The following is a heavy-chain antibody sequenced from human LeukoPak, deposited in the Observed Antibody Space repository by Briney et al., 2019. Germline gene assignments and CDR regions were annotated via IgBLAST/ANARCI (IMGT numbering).Heavy chain of an antibody. J-gene: IGHJ4*02. Sequence: SETLSLTCAVSGYSISSGYYWGWIRQPPGKGLEWIGSIYHSGSTYYNPSLKSRVTISVVTSKNQSSLKLCSVTAADTAVYYCARAQVLLWFGELITSPIDYWGQGTLVTVSS. CDR2: IYHSGST. D-gene: IGHD3-10*01. V-gene: IGHV4-38-2*01. CDR1: GYSISSGYY. CDR3: ARAQVLLWFGELITSPIDY.